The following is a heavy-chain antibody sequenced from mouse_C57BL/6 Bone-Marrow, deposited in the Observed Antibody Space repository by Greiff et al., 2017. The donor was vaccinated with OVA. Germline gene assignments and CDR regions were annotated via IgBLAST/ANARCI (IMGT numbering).Heavy chain of an antibody. CDR1: GYTFTDYY. CDR2: INPNNGGT. CDR3: ARHYYGSSYAMDY. Sequence: EVQLQQSGPELVKPGASVKISCKASGYTFTDYYMTWVKQSHGKSLEWIGDINPNNGGTSYNQKFKGKATLTVDKSSSTAYMELRSLTSEDSAVYYCARHYYGSSYAMDYWGQGTSVTVSS. D-gene: IGHD1-1*01. J-gene: IGHJ4*01. V-gene: IGHV1-26*01.